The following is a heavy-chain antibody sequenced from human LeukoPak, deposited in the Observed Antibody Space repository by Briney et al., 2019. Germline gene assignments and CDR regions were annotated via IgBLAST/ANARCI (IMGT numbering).Heavy chain of an antibody. CDR3: ARGRSSMVRGYYYYYMDV. V-gene: IGHV4-34*01. CDR2: INHSGST. CDR1: DGSFSGYY. J-gene: IGHJ6*03. Sequence: SETLSLTCAVYDGSFSGYYWSWIRQPPGKGLEWIGEINHSGSTNYNPSLKSRVTISVDTSKNQFSLKLSSVTAADTAVYYCARGRSSMVRGYYYYYMDVWGKGTTVTISS. D-gene: IGHD3-10*01.